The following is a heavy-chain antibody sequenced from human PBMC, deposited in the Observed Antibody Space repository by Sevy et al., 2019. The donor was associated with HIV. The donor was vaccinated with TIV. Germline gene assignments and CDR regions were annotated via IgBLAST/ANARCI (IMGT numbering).Heavy chain of an antibody. CDR2: IKQDGSEK. V-gene: IGHV3-7*01. J-gene: IGHJ6*02. D-gene: IGHD3-22*01. Sequence: GGSLRLSCAASGFTFSSYWMSWVPQAPGKGLEWVANIKQDGSEKYYVDSVKGRFTISRDNAKNSLYLQMNSLRAEDTAVYYCARDYPNNYYDSSGTNYYYGMDVWGQGTTVTVSS. CDR3: ARDYPNNYYDSSGTNYYYGMDV. CDR1: GFTFSSYW.